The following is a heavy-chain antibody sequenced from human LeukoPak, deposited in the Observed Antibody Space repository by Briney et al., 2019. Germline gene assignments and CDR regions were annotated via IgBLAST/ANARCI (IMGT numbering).Heavy chain of an antibody. V-gene: IGHV3-23*01. CDR2: INGRGSNT. CDR1: GISFSSYA. Sequence: GGSLRLSCAASGISFSSYAMTWVRQAPGKGLEWVSSINGRGSNTYYADSVQGRFTISRDNSKNTLYLQMNSLRAEDTAVYFCAKYAKTTAVAGFDSWGQGALVTVSS. D-gene: IGHD6-19*01. J-gene: IGHJ4*02. CDR3: AKYAKTTAVAGFDS.